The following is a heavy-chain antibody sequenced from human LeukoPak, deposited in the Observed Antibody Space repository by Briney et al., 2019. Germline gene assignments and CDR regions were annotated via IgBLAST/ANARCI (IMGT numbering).Heavy chain of an antibody. J-gene: IGHJ4*02. CDR2: IYYTGST. V-gene: IGHV4-59*01. CDR3: ARGTMIRGFDY. CDR1: GGSISSYY. D-gene: IGHD3-10*01. Sequence: KPSETLSLTCTVSGGSISSYYWSWIRQPPGKGLECIGYIYYTGSTNYNPSLQSRVTISVDTSRNQFSLKLNSATAADTAVYYCARGTMIRGFDYWGQGTLVTVSS.